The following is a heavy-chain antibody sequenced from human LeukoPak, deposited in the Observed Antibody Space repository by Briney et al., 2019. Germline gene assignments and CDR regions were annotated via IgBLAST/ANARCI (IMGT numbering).Heavy chain of an antibody. D-gene: IGHD6-13*01. J-gene: IGHJ3*02. CDR3: ARHSSTPFDAFDI. Sequence: PGGSLRLSCAASGFTFSSYWMHWVRQAPGKGLVWVSRINSDGSSTSYADSVKGRFTISRDNAKNSLYLQMNSLRAEDTAVYYCARHSSTPFDAFDIWGQGTMVTVSS. CDR2: INSDGSST. V-gene: IGHV3-74*01. CDR1: GFTFSSYW.